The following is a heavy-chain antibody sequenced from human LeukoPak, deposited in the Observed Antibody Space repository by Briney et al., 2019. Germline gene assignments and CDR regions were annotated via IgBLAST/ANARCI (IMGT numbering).Heavy chain of an antibody. CDR3: ARQMYSGLFDY. Sequence: SETLSLTCAVYGGSFSGYYWSWIRQPPGKGLEWIGEINHSGSTNYNPSLKSRVTISVDTSKNQFSLKLSSVTAADTAVYYCARQMYSGLFDYWGQGTLVTVSS. CDR2: INHSGST. J-gene: IGHJ4*02. D-gene: IGHD1-26*01. V-gene: IGHV4-34*01. CDR1: GGSFSGYY.